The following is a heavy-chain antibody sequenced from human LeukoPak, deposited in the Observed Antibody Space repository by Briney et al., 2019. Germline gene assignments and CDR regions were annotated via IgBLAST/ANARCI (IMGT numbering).Heavy chain of an antibody. J-gene: IGHJ5*02. CDR3: ARIPSPSWFDP. CDR2: IYYSGST. V-gene: IGHV4-39*07. CDR1: GGSISSSSYY. Sequence: SETLSLTCTVSGGSISSSSYYWGWIRQPPGKGLEWIGSIYYSGSTYYNPSLKSRVTISVDTSKNQFSLKLSSVTAADKAVYYCARIPSPSWFDPWGQGTLVTVSS.